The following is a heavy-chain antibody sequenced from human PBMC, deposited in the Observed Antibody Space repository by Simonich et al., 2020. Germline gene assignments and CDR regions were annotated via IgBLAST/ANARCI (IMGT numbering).Heavy chain of an antibody. V-gene: IGHV3-48*03. CDR2: ISSSGSTI. CDR3: ARDFRLQLVEIGTYYYYGMDV. Sequence: EVQLVESGGGLVQPGGSLRLSCAASGFTFSSYEMNWVRQAPGKGLEWVSYISSSGSTIYYSEAVKGRYTNSRDNAKNSLYLKMNSLRAEDTAVYYYARDFRLQLVEIGTYYYYGMDVWGQGTTVTVSS. J-gene: IGHJ6*02. CDR1: GFTFSSYE. D-gene: IGHD6-6*01.